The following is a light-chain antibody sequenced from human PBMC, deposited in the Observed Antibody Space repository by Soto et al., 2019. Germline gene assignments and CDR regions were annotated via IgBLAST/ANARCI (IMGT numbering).Light chain of an antibody. Sequence: QSALTQPASVSGSPGQSITISCTGTISDVGSYTLVSWYQQHPGKAPKLMIYEGSKRPSGVSNRFSGSKSGNTASLTISGLQAEDEANYHCCSYAGSSPHVVFGGGTKLTVL. J-gene: IGLJ2*01. CDR1: ISDVGSYTL. CDR3: CSYAGSSPHVV. CDR2: EGS. V-gene: IGLV2-23*01.